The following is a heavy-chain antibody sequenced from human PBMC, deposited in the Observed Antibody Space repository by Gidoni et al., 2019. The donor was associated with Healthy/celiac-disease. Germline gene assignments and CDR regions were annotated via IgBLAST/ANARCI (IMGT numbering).Heavy chain of an antibody. Sequence: QLQLQDSGPGLVKPSETLSLTCPVPGCSISSSSYYWGWIRQPPGKGLEWIGSIYYSGSTYYNPSLKSRVTISVDTSKNQFSLKLSSVTAADTAVYYCVSGPLNSSGYYVNYFDYWGQGTLVTVSS. CDR2: IYYSGST. CDR1: GCSISSSSYY. D-gene: IGHD3-22*01. CDR3: VSGPLNSSGYYVNYFDY. J-gene: IGHJ4*02. V-gene: IGHV4-39*01.